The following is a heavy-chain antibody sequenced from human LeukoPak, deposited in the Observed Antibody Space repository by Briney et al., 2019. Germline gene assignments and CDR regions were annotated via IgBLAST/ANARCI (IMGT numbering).Heavy chain of an antibody. D-gene: IGHD6-19*01. V-gene: IGHV1-69*04. CDR1: GGSFSTYA. Sequence: SVKVSCKSSGGSFSTYAINWVRQAPGQGLEWMGRIVPIFGIPNYAQKFQGRVTIIADKSTSTAYMELSSLRSEDTAVYYCARDSVPVKKAVADRPSHFDYWGQGTLVTVSS. CDR3: ARDSVPVKKAVADRPSHFDY. CDR2: IVPIFGIP. J-gene: IGHJ4*02.